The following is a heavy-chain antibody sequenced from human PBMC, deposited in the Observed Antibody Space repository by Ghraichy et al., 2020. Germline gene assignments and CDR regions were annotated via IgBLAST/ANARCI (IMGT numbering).Heavy chain of an antibody. CDR1: RGSISSYY. Sequence: SETLSLTCTVSRGSISSYYWSWIRQPPGKGLEWIGYIYYSGSTNYNPSLKSRVTISVDTSKNQFSLKLSSVTAADTAVYYCARVPYRDGPYFYYGMDVWGQGTTLTVS. D-gene: IGHD3-16*02. CDR3: ARVPYRDGPYFYYGMDV. V-gene: IGHV4-59*01. J-gene: IGHJ6*02. CDR2: IYYSGST.